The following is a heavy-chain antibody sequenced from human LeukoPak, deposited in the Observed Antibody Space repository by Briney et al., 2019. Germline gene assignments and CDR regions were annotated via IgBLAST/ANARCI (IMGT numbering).Heavy chain of an antibody. Sequence: WASVKVSCKASGYSFIHFYIHWVRQAPGQGLQWMGMINPSGGSTRYPQNFQGRVTMTRDTSTSTVDMELSSLRSEDTAVYYCARGGPVGATTLDYWGQGILVTVSS. V-gene: IGHV1-46*01. CDR3: ARGGPVGATTLDY. D-gene: IGHD1-26*01. J-gene: IGHJ4*02. CDR1: GYSFIHFY. CDR2: INPSGGST.